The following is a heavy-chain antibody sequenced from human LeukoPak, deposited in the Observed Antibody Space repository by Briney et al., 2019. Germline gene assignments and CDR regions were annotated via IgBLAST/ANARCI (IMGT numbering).Heavy chain of an antibody. J-gene: IGHJ4*02. D-gene: IGHD3-9*01. V-gene: IGHV1-2*02. CDR2: INPNSGGT. Sequence: PGASVKVSCKASGYTFTGYYMHWVRQAPGQGLEWMGWINPNSGGTNYAQKFQGRVTMTRDTSISTAYMELSRLRSDDTAVYYCARTQDDILTGYYHYWGQGTLVTVSS. CDR1: GYTFTGYY. CDR3: ARTQDDILTGYYHY.